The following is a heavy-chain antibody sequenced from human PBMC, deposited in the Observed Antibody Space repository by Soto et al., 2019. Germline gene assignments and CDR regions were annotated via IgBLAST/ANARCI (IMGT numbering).Heavy chain of an antibody. CDR2: ISYDGSDK. CDR3: AKDLNYYETSGYLEGTDY. D-gene: IGHD3-22*01. V-gene: IGHV3-30*18. Sequence: QVQLVESGGGVVQPGRSLRLSCAASGFTFSSYGMHWVRQAPGKGLEWVALISYDGSDKYSAGSVKGRFTISRDNSKNTVYLQMNSLRAEDTAIYYCAKDLNYYETSGYLEGTDYWGQGTLVTVSS. CDR1: GFTFSSYG. J-gene: IGHJ4*02.